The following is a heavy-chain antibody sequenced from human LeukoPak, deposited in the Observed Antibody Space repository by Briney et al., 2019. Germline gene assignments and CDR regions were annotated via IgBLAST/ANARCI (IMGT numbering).Heavy chain of an antibody. V-gene: IGHV4-4*02. J-gene: IGHJ4*02. CDR2: TSHRGST. D-gene: IGHD2-15*01. Sequence: SGTLSLTCSVSGGSISSTNWWSWVRQPPGKGLEWIGETSHRGSTNYNPSLKSRVTISVDKSKNQFSLKLSFVTAADTAVYYCARNAAHEYYFDYWGQGTLVTVSS. CDR1: GGSISSTNW. CDR3: ARNAAHEYYFDY.